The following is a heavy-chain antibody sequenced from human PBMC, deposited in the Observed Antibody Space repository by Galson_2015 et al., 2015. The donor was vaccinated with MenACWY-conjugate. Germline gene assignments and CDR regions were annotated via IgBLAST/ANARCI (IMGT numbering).Heavy chain of an antibody. J-gene: IGHJ5*02. CDR1: GLTFSNVW. CDR2: IKCRTDGGTT. D-gene: IGHD3-10*01. Sequence: SLRLSCATSGLTFSNVWMSWVRQAPGKGLEWVARIKCRTDGGTTDYATPVKGRFTILRDDSAKTLYLQMNSLKIEDTAMYFCTRVRNVGDRRWWFDPWGQETLVTVSS. V-gene: IGHV3-15*01. CDR3: TRVRNVGDRRWWFDP.